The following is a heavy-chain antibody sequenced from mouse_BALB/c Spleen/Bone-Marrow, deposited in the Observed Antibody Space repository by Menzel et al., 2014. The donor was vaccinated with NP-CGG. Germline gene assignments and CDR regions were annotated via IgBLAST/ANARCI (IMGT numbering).Heavy chain of an antibody. D-gene: IGHD2-4*01. Sequence: QVQLQQSGPELVKPGASVRKSCKASGYTFTSYYIHWVKRRPGQGLEWIGWIYPGNVNTKYNEKFKGKATLTADKSSSTAYMQLSSLTSEDSAVYFCARDYDYDAWFAYWGQGTLVTVSA. CDR2: IYPGNVNT. V-gene: IGHV1S56*01. CDR1: GYTFTSYY. CDR3: ARDYDYDAWFAY. J-gene: IGHJ3*01.